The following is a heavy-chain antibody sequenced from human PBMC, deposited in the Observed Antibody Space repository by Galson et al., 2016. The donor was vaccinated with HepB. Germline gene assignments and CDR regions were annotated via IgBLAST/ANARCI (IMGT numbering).Heavy chain of an antibody. V-gene: IGHV3-43*01. J-gene: IGHJ4*02. CDR2: INWDGRTT. CDR1: GFTFDDYI. Sequence: SLRLSCATSGFTFDDYIMHWVRQTPEKGLEWVSLINWDGRTTYYADSVRGRFTISRDNNRNSLSLHMNSLKSEDTALYYCANAIGSHARYDFDGWGQGTQVAVSA. D-gene: IGHD1-1*01. CDR3: ANAIGSHARYDFDG.